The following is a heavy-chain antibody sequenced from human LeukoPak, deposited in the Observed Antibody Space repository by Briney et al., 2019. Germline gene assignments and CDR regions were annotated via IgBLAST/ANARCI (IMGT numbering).Heavy chain of an antibody. Sequence: KSSETLSLTCIVSVGSITSYYWSCLRQPPGKGLEWIGYIYYGGITHYNPSLKSRVTISLDTSKKQVSLKLSSVTAADSAVYDCAEYLGEGIVGTFDYWGQGTLVTVSS. V-gene: IGHV4-59*01. CDR2: IYYGGIT. D-gene: IGHD1-26*01. J-gene: IGHJ4*02. CDR3: AEYLGEGIVGTFDY. CDR1: VGSITSYY.